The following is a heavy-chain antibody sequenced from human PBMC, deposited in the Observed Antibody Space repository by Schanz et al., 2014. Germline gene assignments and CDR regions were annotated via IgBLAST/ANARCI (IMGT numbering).Heavy chain of an antibody. CDR2: IYTSGST. CDR3: ARRKHAFDI. V-gene: IGHV3-66*01. CDR1: RFTFSDYF. Sequence: VQVVESGGGLVKPGGSLRLSCTTSRFTFSDYFMSWIRQAPGRGLEWVSVIYTSGSTYYADSVRGRFTFSRDNSKNTLYLQMNSLRAEDTAVYYCARRKHAFDIWGQGTMVTVSS. J-gene: IGHJ3*02.